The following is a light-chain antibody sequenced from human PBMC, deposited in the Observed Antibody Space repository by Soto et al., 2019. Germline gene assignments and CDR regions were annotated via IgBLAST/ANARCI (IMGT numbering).Light chain of an antibody. CDR3: QQPTDWRHS. J-gene: IGKJ4*01. CDR2: DAS. V-gene: IGKV3-11*01. CDR1: QSVSSY. Sequence: TVLTLSPVTLSLSQGERATLSCRASQSVSSYLAWYQQKPGQAPRLLIYDASNRATGIPARFSGSGSGTDFTLTIGGLEPEDFALYCSQQPTDWRHSLGGGTKVDIK.